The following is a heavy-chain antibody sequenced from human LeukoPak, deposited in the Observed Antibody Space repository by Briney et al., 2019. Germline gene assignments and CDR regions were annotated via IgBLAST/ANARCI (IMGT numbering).Heavy chain of an antibody. D-gene: IGHD3-22*01. V-gene: IGHV4-4*02. CDR3: ARLSYYDSTRFDP. CDR1: GDSISSTNW. Sequence: SETLSLTCAVSGDSISSTNWWSWVRQPPGKGLEWIGEIFHSGSTNYNPSLKGRVTISVDTSKNQFSLKLSSVTAADTAVYYCARLSYYDSTRFDPWGQGTLVTVSS. J-gene: IGHJ5*02. CDR2: IFHSGST.